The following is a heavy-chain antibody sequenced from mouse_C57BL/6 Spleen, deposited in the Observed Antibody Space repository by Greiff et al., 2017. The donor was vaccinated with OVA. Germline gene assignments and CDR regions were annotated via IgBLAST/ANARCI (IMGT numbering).Heavy chain of an antibody. D-gene: IGHD2-2*01. CDR3: ARGGGYGYDEGDY. CDR2: IDPSDSYT. J-gene: IGHJ2*01. V-gene: IGHV1-69*01. Sequence: QVQLQQSGAELVMPGASVKLSCKASGYTFTSYWMHWVKQRPGQGLEWIGEIDPSDSYTNYNQKFKGKSTLTVDKSSSTAYMQLSSLTSEDSAVYYCARGGGYGYDEGDYWGQGTTLTVSS. CDR1: GYTFTSYW.